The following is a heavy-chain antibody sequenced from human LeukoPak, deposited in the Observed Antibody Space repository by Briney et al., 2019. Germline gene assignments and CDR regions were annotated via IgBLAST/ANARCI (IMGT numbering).Heavy chain of an antibody. CDR1: GFTFSTYW. D-gene: IGHD6-13*01. V-gene: IGHV3-74*01. CDR2: VNSDGSGT. J-gene: IGHJ4*02. CDR3: ARVYSRGPFDS. Sequence: GGSLRLSCAASGFTFSTYWMHWVRHAPGKGMVWVSRVNSDGSGTTYADPVKGRFTISRDNAKNTLYLQIHSLRAEDTAMYYCARVYSRGPFDSWGQGTLVTVSS.